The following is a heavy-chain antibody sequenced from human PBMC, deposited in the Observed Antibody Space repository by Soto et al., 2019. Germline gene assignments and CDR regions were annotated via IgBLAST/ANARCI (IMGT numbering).Heavy chain of an antibody. CDR3: AREGRRYRYGYVDY. CDR2: IIPMFGTT. Sequence: QVQLVQSGAEVKKPGSSVRVCCKASGGMFSNYAISWVRQAPGQGLEWMGGIIPMFGTTNYAQKFQGRVTITADESTSTAFMELSSLRSEDTGVYYCAREGRRYRYGYVDYWGQGTLVTVSS. J-gene: IGHJ4*02. CDR1: GGMFSNYA. D-gene: IGHD5-18*01. V-gene: IGHV1-69*01.